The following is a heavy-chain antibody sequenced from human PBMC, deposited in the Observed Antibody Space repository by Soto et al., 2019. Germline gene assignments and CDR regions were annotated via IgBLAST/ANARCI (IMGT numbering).Heavy chain of an antibody. CDR2: IIPIFGTA. V-gene: IGHV1-69*13. CDR3: ARGILATTYSYDSSGYYFDI. D-gene: IGHD3-22*01. CDR1: GGTFSSYA. Sequence: SVKVSCKASGGTFSSYAISWVRQAPGQGLEWMGGIIPIFGTANYAQKFQGRVTITADESTSTAYMELSSLRSEDTAVYYCARGILATTYSYDSSGYYFDIWGQGTMVTVSS. J-gene: IGHJ3*02.